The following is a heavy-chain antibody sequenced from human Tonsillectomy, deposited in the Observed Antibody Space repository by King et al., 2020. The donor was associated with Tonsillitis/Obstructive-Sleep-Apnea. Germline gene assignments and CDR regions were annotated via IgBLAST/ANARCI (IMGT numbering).Heavy chain of an antibody. Sequence: QLQESGPGLVKPSGTLSLTCAVSGGSISSINWWSWVRQPPWKGLEWIGEIYHSGGPNNNPSLKIRYSISVDKSKNQFALKANSVTAADTAVYYCTRGNSSGWSDDAFHIWGQGTMVTVSS. J-gene: IGHJ3*02. CDR1: GGSISSINW. CDR3: TRGNSSGWSDDAFHI. CDR2: IYHSGGP. D-gene: IGHD6-19*01. V-gene: IGHV4-4*02.